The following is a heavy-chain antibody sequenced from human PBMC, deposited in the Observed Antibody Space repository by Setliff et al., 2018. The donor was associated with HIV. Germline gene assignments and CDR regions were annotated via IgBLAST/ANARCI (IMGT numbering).Heavy chain of an antibody. J-gene: IGHJ4*02. V-gene: IGHV1-24*01. CDR2: FDPKDGKT. D-gene: IGHD2-15*01. Sequence: ASVKVSCKVSGYTLTELSRHWVRQAPGKGLEWMGSFDPKDGKTRYAQKFQGRVTMTEDTSTDTAYMELTSLTSEDTAVYYCARELGEYCSGGTCYHHYYFDYWGPGTLVTVSS. CDR3: ARELGEYCSGGTCYHHYYFDY. CDR1: GYTLTELS.